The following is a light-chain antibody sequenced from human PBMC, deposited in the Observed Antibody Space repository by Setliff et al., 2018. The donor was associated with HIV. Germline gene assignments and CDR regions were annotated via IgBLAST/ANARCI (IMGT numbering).Light chain of an antibody. CDR1: IDSYNS. Sequence: QSSLTQPASVSGSPGQSITVSCTDIDSYNSVSWYQQLPGKAPKLILYEVSVRPSGISHRFAGSKSDNTASLTISGLEAEDEGSYYCSSYTSSGAPSYVFGTGTKVTV. CDR2: EVS. J-gene: IGLJ1*01. CDR3: SSYTSSGAPSYV. V-gene: IGLV2-14*01.